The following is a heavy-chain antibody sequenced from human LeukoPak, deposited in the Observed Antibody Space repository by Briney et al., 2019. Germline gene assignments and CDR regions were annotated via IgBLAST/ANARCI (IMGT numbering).Heavy chain of an antibody. J-gene: IGHJ4*02. CDR3: ARDYYDSSGYYSIDY. CDR2: ISSSSSYI. D-gene: IGHD3-22*01. Sequence: GGSLRLSCAASGFTFSSYSMNWVRQAPGKGLEWVSSISSSSSYIYYADSVKGRFTISRDNAKNSLYLQMNSLRAGDTAVYYCARDYYDSSGYYSIDYWGQGTLVTVSS. V-gene: IGHV3-21*01. CDR1: GFTFSSYS.